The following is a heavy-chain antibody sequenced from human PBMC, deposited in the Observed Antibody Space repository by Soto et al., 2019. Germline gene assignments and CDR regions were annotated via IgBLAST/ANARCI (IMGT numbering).Heavy chain of an antibody. CDR1: GGSISTYY. CDR3: ARLGGCYQSLDS. CDR2: IYYTGTT. J-gene: IGHJ5*01. D-gene: IGHD2-2*01. Sequence: QVHLQESGPGLVKPSETLSLTCTVSGGSISTYYWSWIRQPPGKGLEWIGYIYYTGTTTYNPSFKRRLTTSVDSSTNQFSLKLTSVTAADTAVYYCARLGGCYQSLDSWGQGALVTVSS. V-gene: IGHV4-59*08.